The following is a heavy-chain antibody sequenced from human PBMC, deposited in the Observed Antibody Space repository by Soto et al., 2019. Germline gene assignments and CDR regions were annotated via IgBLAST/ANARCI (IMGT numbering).Heavy chain of an antibody. V-gene: IGHV1-69*06. CDR3: ARGSLATIILGYYYYGMDV. CDR2: IIPIFGTA. J-gene: IGHJ6*02. CDR1: GGTFSSYA. Sequence: SVKVSCKASGGTFSSYAISCVRQAPGQGLEWMGGIIPIFGTANYAQKFQGRVTITADKSTSTAYMELSSLRSEDTAVYYCARGSLATIILGYYYYGMDVWGQGTTVTVSS. D-gene: IGHD5-12*01.